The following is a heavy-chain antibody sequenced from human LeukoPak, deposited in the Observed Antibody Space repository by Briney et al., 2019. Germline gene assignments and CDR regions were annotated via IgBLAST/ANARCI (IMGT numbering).Heavy chain of an antibody. J-gene: IGHJ4*02. CDR1: GYTFTGYY. V-gene: IGHV1-2*02. D-gene: IGHD6-13*01. Sequence: ASVQVSCKASGYTFTGYYMHWVRQAPGQGLEWMGWINPNSGGTNYAQKFQGRVTMTRDTSISTAYMELSRLRSDDTAVYYCAREDGYSSSWYPFDYWGQGTLVTVSS. CDR3: AREDGYSSSWYPFDY. CDR2: INPNSGGT.